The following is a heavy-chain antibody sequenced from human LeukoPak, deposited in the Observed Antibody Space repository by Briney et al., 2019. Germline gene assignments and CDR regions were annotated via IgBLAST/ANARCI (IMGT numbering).Heavy chain of an antibody. CDR1: GGSFSGYY. J-gene: IGHJ4*02. CDR2: INHSGST. D-gene: IGHD3-22*01. Sequence: PSETLSLTCAVYGGSFSGYYWSWIRQPPGKGLEWIGEINHSGSTNYNPSLKGRVTISVDTSKNQFSLKLSSVTAADTAVYYCASSPRAPHIYDSSGTRGGFWGQGTLVSVSS. CDR3: ASSPRAPHIYDSSGTRGGF. V-gene: IGHV4-34*01.